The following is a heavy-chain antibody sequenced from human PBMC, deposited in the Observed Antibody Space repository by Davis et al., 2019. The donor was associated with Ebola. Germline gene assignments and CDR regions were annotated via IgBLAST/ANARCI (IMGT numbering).Heavy chain of an antibody. CDR3: ARTPFDIVATMTFDY. Sequence: ASVKVSCKASGYTFTSYYMHWVRQAPGQGLEWMGIINPSGGSTSYAQKFQGRVTMTRDTSTSTVYMELSSLRSEDTAVYYCARTPFDIVATMTFDYWGQGTLVTVSS. V-gene: IGHV1-46*01. J-gene: IGHJ4*02. D-gene: IGHD5-12*01. CDR2: INPSGGST. CDR1: GYTFTSYY.